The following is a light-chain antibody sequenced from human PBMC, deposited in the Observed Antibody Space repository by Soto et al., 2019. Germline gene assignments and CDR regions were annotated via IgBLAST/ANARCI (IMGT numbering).Light chain of an antibody. V-gene: IGLV2-14*01. CDR1: SSDVGGYNY. J-gene: IGLJ2*01. Sequence: QSALTQPASVSGSPGQSITISCTGTSSDVGGYNYVSWDQQHPGKAPQLMIYDVNNRPSGVSNRFSGSKSGNTASLTISGLQAEDEADYYCSSYTGSSTYVVFGGGTKLTVL. CDR2: DVN. CDR3: SSYTGSSTYVV.